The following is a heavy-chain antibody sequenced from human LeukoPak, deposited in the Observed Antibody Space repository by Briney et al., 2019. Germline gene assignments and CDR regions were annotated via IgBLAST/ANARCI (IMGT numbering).Heavy chain of an antibody. D-gene: IGHD1-26*01. CDR3: TRDRELGF. V-gene: IGHV4-61*08. CDR1: GGSISSGGYY. CDR2: IYNSGST. Sequence: SQTLSLTCTVSGGSISSGGYYWSWLRQPPGKGLEWIGSIYNSGSTTYNPSLKSRVTISGDTSKNQFSLKLTSVTAADTAVYYCTRDRELGFWGQGTLVTVSS. J-gene: IGHJ4*02.